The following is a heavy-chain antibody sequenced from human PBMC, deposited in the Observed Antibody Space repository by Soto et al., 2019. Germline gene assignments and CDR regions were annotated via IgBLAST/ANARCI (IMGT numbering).Heavy chain of an antibody. J-gene: IGHJ4*02. CDR3: ARRLYGDYDY. CDR2: ISTYNGNT. D-gene: IGHD4-17*01. Sequence: ASVKVSCKASGYSFTTSGITWVRQAPGQGLEWMGWISTYNGNTNYAQKLQDRVTLTTDTSTSTAYMELRSLRSDDTAVYYCARRLYGDYDYWGQGTLVTVS. V-gene: IGHV1-18*01. CDR1: GYSFTTSG.